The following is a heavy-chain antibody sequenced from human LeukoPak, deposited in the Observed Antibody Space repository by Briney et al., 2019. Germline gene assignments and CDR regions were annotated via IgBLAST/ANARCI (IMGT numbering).Heavy chain of an antibody. CDR3: AMGHYDSSGYAHFDH. Sequence: AGGSLRLSCAASGFTFSTYWMHWVRQAPGKGLVWVSRINSDGGSKDYADSVKGRFTISRDNAKNTLYLQMNSLRVEDTAVFYCAMGHYDSSGYAHFDHWGQGTLVTVSS. D-gene: IGHD3-22*01. CDR2: INSDGGSK. CDR1: GFTFSTYW. J-gene: IGHJ4*02. V-gene: IGHV3-74*01.